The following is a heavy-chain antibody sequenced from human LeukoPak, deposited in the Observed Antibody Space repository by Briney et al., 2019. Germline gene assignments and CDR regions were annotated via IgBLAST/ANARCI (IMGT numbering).Heavy chain of an antibody. Sequence: VASVKVSCKASGYTFTSYGINWVRQATGQGLEWMGWMNPNSGNTGYAQKFQGRVTMTRNTSISTAYMELSSLRSEDTAVYYCARAARLGDNPHFDYWGQGTLVTVSS. J-gene: IGHJ4*02. CDR2: MNPNSGNT. V-gene: IGHV1-8*01. CDR3: ARAARLGDNPHFDY. D-gene: IGHD3-16*01. CDR1: GYTFTSYG.